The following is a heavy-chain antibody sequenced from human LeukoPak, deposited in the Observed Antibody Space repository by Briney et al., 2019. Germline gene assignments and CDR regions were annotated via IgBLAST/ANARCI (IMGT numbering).Heavy chain of an antibody. J-gene: IGHJ1*01. Sequence: PGGSLRLSCAASGFTFSSYGMHWVRQAPGKGLEWVAVISYDGSNKYYADSVKGRFTISRDNSKNTLYLQMNSLRAEDTAVHYCAKVWVRYTPLGYFQHWGQGTLVTVSS. V-gene: IGHV3-30*18. CDR2: ISYDGSNK. D-gene: IGHD5-18*01. CDR3: AKVWVRYTPLGYFQH. CDR1: GFTFSSYG.